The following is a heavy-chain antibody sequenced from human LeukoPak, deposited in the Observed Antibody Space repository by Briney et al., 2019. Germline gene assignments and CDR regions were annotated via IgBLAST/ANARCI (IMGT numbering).Heavy chain of an antibody. J-gene: IGHJ4*02. CDR3: ARRGSFGSGSPFYDY. V-gene: IGHV3-48*03. D-gene: IGHD3-10*01. Sequence: GGSLRLSCVGSGFTFSSHEMNWVRQAPGKGLEWLSFISRGGFEIHYAASVEGRFTISRDDAKNTLYLQMTSLRDEDTAVYYCARRGSFGSGSPFYDYWGQGTLVTVSS. CDR1: GFTFSSHE. CDR2: ISRGGFEI.